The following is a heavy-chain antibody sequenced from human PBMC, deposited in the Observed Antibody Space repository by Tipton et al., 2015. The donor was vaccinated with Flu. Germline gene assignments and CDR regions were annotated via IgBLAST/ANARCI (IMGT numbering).Heavy chain of an antibody. CDR1: GFRFNTFW. CDR3: ARGGLRSLGP. J-gene: IGHJ5*02. Sequence: SLRLSCAASGFRFNTFWMNWVRQAPGKGLEWVAIIKQDASEKLYVDSVEGRFTISRDNAKNSLSLQMDSLRGDDTAVYYCARGGLRSLGPWGQGTLVTVSS. CDR2: IKQDASEK. D-gene: IGHD5/OR15-5a*01. V-gene: IGHV3-7*04.